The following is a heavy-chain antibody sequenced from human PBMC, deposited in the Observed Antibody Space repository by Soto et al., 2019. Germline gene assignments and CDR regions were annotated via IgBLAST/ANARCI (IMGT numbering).Heavy chain of an antibody. Sequence: PTPVNQKQTLTLTCTSPGFSLSTSEEGVGWIRQPPGKALEWLALIYWDDDKRYSPSLKSRLTITKDTSKNQVVLTMTNMDPVDTATYYCALTLLSSGWYSPYYFDYWGQGTLVTGSS. V-gene: IGHV2-5*02. D-gene: IGHD6-19*01. CDR1: GFSLSTSEEG. J-gene: IGHJ4*02. CDR3: ALTLLSSGWYSPYYFDY. CDR2: IYWDDDK.